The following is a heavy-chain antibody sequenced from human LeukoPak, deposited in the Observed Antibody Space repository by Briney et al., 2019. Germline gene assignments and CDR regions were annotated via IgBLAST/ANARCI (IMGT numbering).Heavy chain of an antibody. CDR2: ISGSGSAS. J-gene: IGHJ4*02. D-gene: IGHD7-27*01. V-gene: IGHV3-23*01. Sequence: QSGGSLRLSCAASGFTFSGYAMSWVRQAPGKGLEWVSAISGSGSASYYADAVKGRFTISRDSSKNTLYLQMNSLRAEDTAVFYCAKRNVGTFDYWGQGTLVTVSS. CDR3: AKRNVGTFDY. CDR1: GFTFSGYA.